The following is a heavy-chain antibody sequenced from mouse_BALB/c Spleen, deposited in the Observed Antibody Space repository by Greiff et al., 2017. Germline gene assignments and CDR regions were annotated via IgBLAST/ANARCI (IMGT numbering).Heavy chain of an antibody. CDR1: GFTFSNYW. V-gene: IGHV6-6*02. CDR3: TRGGYYSMDY. Sequence: EVQLVESGGGLVQPGGSMKLSCVASGFTFSNYWMNWVRQSPEKGLEWVAEIRLKSNNYATHYAESVKGRFTISRDDSKSSVYLQMNNLRAEDTGIYYCTRGGYYSMDYWGQGTSVTVSS. J-gene: IGHJ4*01. CDR2: IRLKSNNYAT.